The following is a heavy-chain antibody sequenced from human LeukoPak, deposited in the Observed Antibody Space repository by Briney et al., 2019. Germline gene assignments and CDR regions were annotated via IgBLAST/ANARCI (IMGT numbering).Heavy chain of an antibody. CDR2: INHNSGGT. J-gene: IGHJ6*03. V-gene: IGHV1-2*02. CDR1: GYTFTGCY. Sequence: ASVKVSCKASGYTFTGCYMHWVRQAPGQGLEWMGWINHNSGGTKYAQKFQGRVTMTRDTSISTAYMELSRLRSDDTAVYYCARGGMNYYYMDVWGKGTTVTVSS. CDR3: ARGGMNYYYMDV.